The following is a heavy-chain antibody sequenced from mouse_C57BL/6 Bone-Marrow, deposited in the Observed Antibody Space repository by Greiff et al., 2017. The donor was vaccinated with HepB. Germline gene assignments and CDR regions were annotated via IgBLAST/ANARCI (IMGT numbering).Heavy chain of an antibody. CDR1: GFTFSSYA. V-gene: IGHV5-9-1*02. J-gene: IGHJ1*03. Sequence: EVKVVESGEGLVKPGGSLKLSCAASGFTFSSYAMSWVRQTPEKRLEWVAYISSGGDYIYYADTVKGRFTISRDNARNTLYLQMSSLKSEDTAMYYCTRDQLNYGSRDWYFDVWGTGTTVTVSS. CDR2: ISSGGDYI. CDR3: TRDQLNYGSRDWYFDV. D-gene: IGHD1-1*01.